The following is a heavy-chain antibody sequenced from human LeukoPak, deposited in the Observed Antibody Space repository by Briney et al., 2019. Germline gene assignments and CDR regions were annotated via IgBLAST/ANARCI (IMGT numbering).Heavy chain of an antibody. CDR3: ARDPSYYDSSGHPTILGYLCL. D-gene: IGHD3-22*01. CDR2: ISSSSSYI. J-gene: IGHJ1*01. V-gene: IGHV3-21*01. Sequence: GGSLRLSCAASGLTLSRSSMSWVRQAPGKGLEWVSSISSSSSYIYYADSVKGRFTISRDNAKNSLYLQMNSLRAEDTAVYYCARDPSYYDSSGHPTILGYLCLWGKGTLVTVSS. CDR1: GLTLSRSS.